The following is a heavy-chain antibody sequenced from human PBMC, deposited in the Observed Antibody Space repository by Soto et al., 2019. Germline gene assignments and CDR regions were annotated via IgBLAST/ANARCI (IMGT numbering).Heavy chain of an antibody. D-gene: IGHD6-25*01. CDR1: GFTFSSYG. Sequence: PGGSLRLSCAASGFTFSSYGMHWVRRAPGKGLEWVAVIWYDGSNKYYADSVKGRFTISRDNSKNTLYLQMNSLRAEDTAVYYCARGRAAKVVFDYWGQGTLVTVSS. CDR2: IWYDGSNK. CDR3: ARGRAAKVVFDY. V-gene: IGHV3-33*01. J-gene: IGHJ4*02.